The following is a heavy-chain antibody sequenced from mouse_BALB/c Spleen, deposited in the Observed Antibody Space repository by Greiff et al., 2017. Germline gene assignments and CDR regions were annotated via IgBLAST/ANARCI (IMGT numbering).Heavy chain of an antibody. D-gene: IGHD1-1*01. J-gene: IGHJ4*01. Sequence: VQLHQSGPGLVAPSQSLSITCTVSGFSLTGYGVNWVRQPPGKGLEWLGMIWSGGSTDYNAAFISRLSISKDNSKSQVFFKMNSLQANDTAIYYCARIDYYGSRYYYAMDYWGQGTSVTVSS. CDR1: GFSLTGYG. V-gene: IGHV2-2*02. CDR2: IWSGGST. CDR3: ARIDYYGSRYYYAMDY.